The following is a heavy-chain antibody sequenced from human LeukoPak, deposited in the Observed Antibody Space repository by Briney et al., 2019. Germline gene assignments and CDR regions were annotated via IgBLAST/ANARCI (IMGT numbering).Heavy chain of an antibody. CDR1: GDSISSYY. V-gene: IGHV4-59*01. D-gene: IGHD3/OR15-3a*01. J-gene: IGHJ4*02. CDR3: TGRRTGWQVFDF. Sequence: SETLSLTCTVSGDSISSYYWSWIRQPPGKGLEWIGYIYHNGSTNYNPSLKSRVTISVDTSKNQFSLKLSSVTAADTAVYDCTGRRTGWQVFDFWGQGTLVTVSS. CDR2: IYHNGST.